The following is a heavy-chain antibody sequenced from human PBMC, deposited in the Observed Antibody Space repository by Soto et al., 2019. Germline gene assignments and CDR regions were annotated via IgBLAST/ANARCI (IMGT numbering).Heavy chain of an antibody. CDR3: TRQTDAVQWLVVPTDYNFDY. Sequence: GGSLRLSCAASGFTFGGSAMHWVRQASGKGLEWVGHIRSKTNSYATAYAESVKGRFTISRDDSMNTAYLQMNSLKTEDTAVYFCTRQTDAVQWLVVPTDYNFDYWGQGTLVTVSS. D-gene: IGHD6-19*01. J-gene: IGHJ4*02. CDR2: IRSKTNSYAT. CDR1: GFTFGGSA. V-gene: IGHV3-73*01.